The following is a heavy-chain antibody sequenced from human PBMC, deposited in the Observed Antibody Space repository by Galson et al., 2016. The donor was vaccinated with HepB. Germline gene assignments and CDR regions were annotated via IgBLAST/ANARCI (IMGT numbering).Heavy chain of an antibody. V-gene: IGHV4-34*01. D-gene: IGHD3-10*01. J-gene: IGHJ4*02. CDR2: VNHLGGA. CDR1: GGSLTNAY. Sequence: SETLSLTCDVFGGSLTNAYRSWIRQPPGKGLEWIGEVNHLGGATYNPSLKGRGTLSVDMSKSQFSLRLTSVTAADTAVYYCARGLAAAWEFLAYWGQGTLVIVSS. CDR3: ARGLAAAWEFLAY.